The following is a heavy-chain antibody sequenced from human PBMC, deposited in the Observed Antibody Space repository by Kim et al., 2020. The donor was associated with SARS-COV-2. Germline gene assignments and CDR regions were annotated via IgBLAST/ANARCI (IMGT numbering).Heavy chain of an antibody. CDR3: AGQWLVRGAFDI. J-gene: IGHJ3*02. Sequence: TYARKSQGRVTMTENTSTNTAYMELSGLRSEDTAVYYCAGQWLVRGAFDIWGQGTMVTVSS. D-gene: IGHD6-19*01. V-gene: IGHV1-24*01.